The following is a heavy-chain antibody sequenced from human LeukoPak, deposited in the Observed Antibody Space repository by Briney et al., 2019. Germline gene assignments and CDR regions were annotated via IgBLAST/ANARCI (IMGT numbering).Heavy chain of an antibody. CDR1: GGTFSSYA. CDR3: ARHRYFWSGYYYYYYYMDV. CDR2: IIPIFGTA. J-gene: IGHJ6*03. Sequence: SVKVSCKASGGTFSSYAISWVRQAPGQGLEWMGGIIPIFGTANYAQKFQGRVTITADESTSTAYMELSSLRSEDTAVYYCARHRYFWSGYYYYYYYMDVWGEGTTVTVSS. D-gene: IGHD3-3*01. V-gene: IGHV1-69*01.